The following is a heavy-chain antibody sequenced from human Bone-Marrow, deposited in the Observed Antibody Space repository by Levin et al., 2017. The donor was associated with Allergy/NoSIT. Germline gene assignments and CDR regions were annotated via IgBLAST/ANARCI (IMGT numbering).Heavy chain of an antibody. CDR3: ARSLLTVTNYYYYGMDV. V-gene: IGHV4-39*01. CDR1: GGSISSSSYY. D-gene: IGHD4-11*01. J-gene: IGHJ6*02. Sequence: SSETLSLTCIVSGGSISSSSYYWGWIRQPPRTGLEWIGSIYYSGSTYYNPSLKSRVTISVDTSKNQFSLKLSSVTAADTAVYYCARSLLTVTNYYYYGMDVWGQGTTVTVSS. CDR2: IYYSGST.